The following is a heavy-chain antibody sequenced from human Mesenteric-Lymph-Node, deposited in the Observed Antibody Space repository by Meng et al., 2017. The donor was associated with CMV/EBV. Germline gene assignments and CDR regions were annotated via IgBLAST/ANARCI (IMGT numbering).Heavy chain of an antibody. D-gene: IGHD2-2*01. CDR1: GTVSSYS. CDR2: IIPIFSTA. V-gene: IGHV1-69*05. J-gene: IGHJ4*02. CDR3: ARSGGEYQLPPAGYFDY. Sequence: GTVSSYSISWVRQAPGQGLEWMGGIIPIFSTANYAQKFQGRVTITTDESTSTAYMELSSLRSEDTAVYYCARSGGEYQLPPAGYFDYWGQGTLVTVSS.